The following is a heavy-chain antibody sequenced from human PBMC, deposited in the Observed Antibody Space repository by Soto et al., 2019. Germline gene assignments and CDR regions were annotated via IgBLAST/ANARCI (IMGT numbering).Heavy chain of an antibody. V-gene: IGHV1-69*13. CDR3: ARGLAVYSGYAHFDY. CDR2: IIPIFGTA. J-gene: IGHJ4*02. CDR1: GGTFSSYA. Sequence: SVKVSCKASGGTFSSYAISWVRQAPGQGLEWMGGIIPIFGTANYAQKFQGRVTITADESTSTAYMELSSLRSEDTAVYYCARGLAVYSGYAHFDYWGQGTLVTVSS. D-gene: IGHD5-12*01.